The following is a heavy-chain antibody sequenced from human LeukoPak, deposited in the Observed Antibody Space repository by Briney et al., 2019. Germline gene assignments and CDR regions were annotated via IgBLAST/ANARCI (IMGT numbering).Heavy chain of an antibody. Sequence: GGSLRLSCAASGFTFSSYGMHWVRQAPGKGLEWVAVIWYDGSNKYYADSVKGRFTISRDNSKNTLYLQMNSLRAGDTAVYYCAKSPYDYVWGSYRYAYYFDYWGQGTLVTVSS. D-gene: IGHD3-16*02. V-gene: IGHV3-30*02. CDR3: AKSPYDYVWGSYRYAYYFDY. J-gene: IGHJ4*02. CDR1: GFTFSSYG. CDR2: IWYDGSNK.